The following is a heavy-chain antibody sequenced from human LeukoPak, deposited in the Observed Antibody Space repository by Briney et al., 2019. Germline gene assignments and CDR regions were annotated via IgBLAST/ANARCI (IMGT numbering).Heavy chain of an antibody. Sequence: GGSLRLSCAASGFTFSSYVMHWVRQAPGKGLEWVALTATDGSNKYYADSVKGRFTISRDNSMNTLYLQMNSLRAEDTAIYYCARDSSSNGDLDYWGQGTLVTVSS. J-gene: IGHJ4*02. CDR2: TATDGSNK. V-gene: IGHV3-30*04. CDR1: GFTFSSYV. CDR3: ARDSSSNGDLDY. D-gene: IGHD6-13*01.